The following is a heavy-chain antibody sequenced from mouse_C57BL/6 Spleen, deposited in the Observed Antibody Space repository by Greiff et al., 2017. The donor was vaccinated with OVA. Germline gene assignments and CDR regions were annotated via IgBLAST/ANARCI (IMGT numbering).Heavy chain of an antibody. D-gene: IGHD1-1*01. J-gene: IGHJ1*03. CDR3: ARCGSTTVVSGCYFDD. CDR1: GYTFTSYW. V-gene: IGHV1-59*01. CDR2: IDPSDSYA. Sequence: QVQLQQPGAELVRPGTSVKLSCKASGYTFTSYWMHWVKQRPGQGLEWIGVIDPSDSYANYNQKFKGKATLTVDTSSSTAYMQVSSLTTEDSAVYYCARCGSTTVVSGCYFDDWGTGTTVTVSS.